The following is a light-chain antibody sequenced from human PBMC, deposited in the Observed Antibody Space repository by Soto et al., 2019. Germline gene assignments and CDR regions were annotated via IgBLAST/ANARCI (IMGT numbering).Light chain of an antibody. V-gene: IGLV2-11*01. Sequence: QSALTQPRSVSGSPGQSVTISCTGTSSDVGAYNYVSWYQRHPGKAPKLMIFDVNKRPSGVPDRFSGSKSGNTASLTITGLQAEDEADYYSCSYADIYTLGVVFGGGTKLTVL. CDR3: CSYADIYTLGVV. J-gene: IGLJ3*02. CDR2: DVN. CDR1: SSDVGAYNY.